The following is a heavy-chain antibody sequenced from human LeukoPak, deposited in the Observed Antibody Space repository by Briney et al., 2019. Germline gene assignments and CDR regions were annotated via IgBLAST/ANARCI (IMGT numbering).Heavy chain of an antibody. J-gene: IGHJ4*02. Sequence: GGSLRLSCAASGFAFSTFAMYWVRQAPGKGLEWVAVIWYDGSNKYYADSVKGRFTISRDNAKNSLYLQMNSLRDEDTAVYYCVRDHIFAFDYWGQGTLVTVSS. V-gene: IGHV3-33*01. CDR2: IWYDGSNK. CDR1: GFAFSTFA. D-gene: IGHD2-21*01. CDR3: VRDHIFAFDY.